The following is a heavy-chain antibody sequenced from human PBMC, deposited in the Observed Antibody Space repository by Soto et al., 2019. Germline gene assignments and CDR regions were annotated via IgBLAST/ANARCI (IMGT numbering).Heavy chain of an antibody. CDR3: AADRTYCGGACYVD. J-gene: IGHJ4*02. V-gene: IGHV1-58*01. Sequence: QMQLVQSGPEVKKPGTSVKVSCKASGFTFTSSAVQWVRQARGPRLAWIGWIVVGSGNTNYAQKFQERATITRDMSTSTAYMELSSLRAEDTAVYYCAADRTYCGGACYVDWGQGTLVTVSS. CDR1: GFTFTSSA. D-gene: IGHD2-21*02. CDR2: IVVGSGNT.